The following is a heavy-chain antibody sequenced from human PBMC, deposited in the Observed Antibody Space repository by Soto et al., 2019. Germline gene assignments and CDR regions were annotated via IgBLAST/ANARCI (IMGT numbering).Heavy chain of an antibody. CDR1: GGSISSGGYS. D-gene: IGHD3-22*01. Sequence: SETLSLTCAVSGGSISSGGYSWSWIRQPPGKGLEWIGYIYHSGSTYYNPSLKSRVTISVDRSKNQFSLKLSSVTAADTAVYYCARANYYDSSGSDAFDIWGQGTMVTVSS. CDR3: ARANYYDSSGSDAFDI. J-gene: IGHJ3*02. V-gene: IGHV4-30-2*01. CDR2: IYHSGST.